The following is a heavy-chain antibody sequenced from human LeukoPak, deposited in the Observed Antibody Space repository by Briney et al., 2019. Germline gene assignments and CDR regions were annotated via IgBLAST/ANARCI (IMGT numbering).Heavy chain of an antibody. V-gene: IGHV3-7*04. J-gene: IGHJ4*02. CDR2: IKQDGSEK. CDR1: GFTFSSYE. Sequence: GGSLRLSCAASGFTFSSYEMNWVRQAPGKGLEWVGNIKQDGSEKNYVDSVKGRFTISRDNAKNSLYLQMNSLRVEDTAVYYCARGLIAAPGIDYWGQGALVTVSS. D-gene: IGHD6-13*01. CDR3: ARGLIAAPGIDY.